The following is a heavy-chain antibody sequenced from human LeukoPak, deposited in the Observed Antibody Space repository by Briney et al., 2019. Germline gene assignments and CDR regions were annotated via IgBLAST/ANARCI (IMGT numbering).Heavy chain of an antibody. CDR2: MNPNSGNT. Sequence: ASVKVSCKASGYTFTSYDINWVRQATGQGLKWMGWMNPNSGNTGYAQKFQGRVTMTRNTSISTAYMELSSLRSEDTAACYCARRDGHNNYYYYGMDGWGQGTTVTVSS. CDR1: GYTFTSYD. CDR3: ARRDGHNNYYYYGMDG. J-gene: IGHJ6*02. D-gene: IGHD5-24*01. V-gene: IGHV1-8*01.